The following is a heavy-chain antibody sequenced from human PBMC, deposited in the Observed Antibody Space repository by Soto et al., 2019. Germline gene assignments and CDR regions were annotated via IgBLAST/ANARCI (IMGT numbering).Heavy chain of an antibody. CDR2: IYYSGST. CDR1: GGSISSSIYY. CDR3: ARLFKYYDILTGYSSPRNWFDP. Sequence: SETLSLTCTVSGGSISSSIYYWGWIRQPPGKGLEWIGSIYYSGSTYYNPSLKSRVTISVDTSKNQFSLKLSSVTAADTAVYYCARLFKYYDILTGYSSPRNWFDPWGQGTLVTVSS. J-gene: IGHJ5*02. V-gene: IGHV4-39*01. D-gene: IGHD3-9*01.